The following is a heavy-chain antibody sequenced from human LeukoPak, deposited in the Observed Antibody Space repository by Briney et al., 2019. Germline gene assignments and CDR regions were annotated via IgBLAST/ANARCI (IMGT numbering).Heavy chain of an antibody. V-gene: IGHV3-23*01. CDR3: AQEEVPNDY. CDR1: GPTFSNHA. J-gene: IGHJ4*02. Sequence: GGSLRLSCAVSGPTFSNHAMSWVRQAPGRGLEWISALSRGGDITYYADSVRGRFTISRDISKNTLYLQMNSLRADDTAIYYCAQEEVPNDYWGQGTLVTVSS. CDR2: LSRGGDIT.